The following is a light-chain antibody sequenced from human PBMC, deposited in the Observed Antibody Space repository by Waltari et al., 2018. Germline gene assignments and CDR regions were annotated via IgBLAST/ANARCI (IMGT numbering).Light chain of an antibody. J-gene: IGKJ1*01. Sequence: EIVLTQSPDFQSVTPKETVTITCRASQTIGNSLHWYQHKPDQSPKALIKDASQSMSGVPSRFSGSGSGTDFTLTINGLETEDAATYYCHQTGALPWTFGQGTKVEI. CDR1: QTIGNS. CDR3: HQTGALPWT. V-gene: IGKV6-21*02. CDR2: DAS.